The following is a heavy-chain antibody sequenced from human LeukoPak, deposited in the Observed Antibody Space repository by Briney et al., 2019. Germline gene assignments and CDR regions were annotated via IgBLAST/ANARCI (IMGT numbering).Heavy chain of an antibody. CDR3: ARVSRAVADRVRSWGRFDP. CDR2: INHSGST. CDR1: GGSFSGYY. V-gene: IGHV4-34*01. D-gene: IGHD6-19*01. J-gene: IGHJ5*02. Sequence: SETLSHTCAVYGGSFSGYYWSWIRQPPGKGLEWIGEINHSGSTNYNPSLKSRVTISVDTSKNQFSLKLSSVTAADTAVYYCARVSRAVADRVRSWGRFDPWGQGTLVTVSS.